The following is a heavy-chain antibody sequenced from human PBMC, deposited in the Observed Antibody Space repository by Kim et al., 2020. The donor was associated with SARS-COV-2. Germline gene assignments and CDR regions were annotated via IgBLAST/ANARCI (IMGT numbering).Heavy chain of an antibody. CDR3: ARQVISAGFNFDF. V-gene: IGHV4-38-2*02. D-gene: IGHD2-21*01. CDR1: GSSISPGYY. Sequence: SETLSLTCTVSGSSISPGYYWGWLRQSPGKGLVWLGSISHSGTTYFNPSLKTRVTISVDTSKNQFSLKMTSATAADTAVYYCARQVISAGFNFDFWGQG. J-gene: IGHJ3*01. CDR2: ISHSGTT.